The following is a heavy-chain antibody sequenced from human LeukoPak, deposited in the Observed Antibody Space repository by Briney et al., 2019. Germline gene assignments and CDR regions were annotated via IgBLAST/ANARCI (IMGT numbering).Heavy chain of an antibody. Sequence: SVKVSCKASGGTFSSYAISWVRQAPGQGLEWMGRIIPILGIANYAQKFQGRVTITADKSTSTAYMKLSSLRSEDTAVYYCARDGIVLMVYATHVGMDVWGQGTTVTVSS. CDR3: ARDGIVLMVYATHVGMDV. CDR2: IIPILGIA. CDR1: GGTFSSYA. D-gene: IGHD2-8*01. V-gene: IGHV1-69*04. J-gene: IGHJ6*02.